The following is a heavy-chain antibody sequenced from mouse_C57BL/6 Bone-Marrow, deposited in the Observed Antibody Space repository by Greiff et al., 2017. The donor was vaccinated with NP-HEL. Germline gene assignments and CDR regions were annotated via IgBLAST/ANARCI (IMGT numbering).Heavy chain of an antibody. Sequence: EVQLVESGGGLVQPGGSLKLSCAASGFTFSDYYMYWVRQTPEKRLEWVAYISNGGGSTYYPDTVKGRFTISRDNAKNTLYLQMSRLKSEDTAMYYCARQSYYYGSSGWYFDVWGTGTTVTVSS. J-gene: IGHJ1*03. CDR3: ARQSYYYGSSGWYFDV. V-gene: IGHV5-12*01. CDR2: ISNGGGST. D-gene: IGHD1-1*01. CDR1: GFTFSDYY.